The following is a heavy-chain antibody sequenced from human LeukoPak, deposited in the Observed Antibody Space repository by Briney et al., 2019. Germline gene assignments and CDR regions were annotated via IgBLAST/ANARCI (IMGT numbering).Heavy chain of an antibody. CDR2: IYHSGST. CDR3: ARRYNWNDRWD. D-gene: IGHD1-1*01. V-gene: IGHV4-38-2*02. CDR1: GFSISSGYH. J-gene: IGHJ4*02. Sequence: SETLSLTCTVSGFSISSGYHWGWSRPSPGKGLEGIGNIYHSGSTYYNPSLKSRLTISLDTSKNQFSLRLSSVTAADTAFYYCARRYNWNDRWDWGQGTLVTVSP.